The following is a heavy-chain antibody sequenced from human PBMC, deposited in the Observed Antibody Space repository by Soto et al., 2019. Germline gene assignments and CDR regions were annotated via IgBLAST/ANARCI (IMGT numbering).Heavy chain of an antibody. CDR3: AKSNWFDP. V-gene: IGHV3-74*01. CDR1: GFTFTSYS. J-gene: IGHJ5*02. Sequence: PGRSLRLSCAASGFTFTSYSMNWVRQAPGKGLVWVSRIESDGSSPYYADSVKGRFTISRDNAKNTLYLQMNSLRAEDTAVYYCAKSNWFDPWGQGTLVTVSS. CDR2: IESDGSSP.